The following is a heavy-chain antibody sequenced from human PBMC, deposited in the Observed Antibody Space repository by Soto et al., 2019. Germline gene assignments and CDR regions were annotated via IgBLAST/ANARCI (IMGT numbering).Heavy chain of an antibody. D-gene: IGHD1-1*01. CDR2: ISTSGDT. J-gene: IGHJ6*02. CDR1: GFIFSTYS. Sequence: GGSLRLSCAGSGFIFSTYSMHWVRQAPGKGLEWVSSISTSGDTYYADSLKGRFTISRDNAKNSLSLQMSSLRAEDTAVYYCAREKTAWPLAYGLDVWGQGTTVTVAS. CDR3: AREKTAWPLAYGLDV. V-gene: IGHV3-21*01.